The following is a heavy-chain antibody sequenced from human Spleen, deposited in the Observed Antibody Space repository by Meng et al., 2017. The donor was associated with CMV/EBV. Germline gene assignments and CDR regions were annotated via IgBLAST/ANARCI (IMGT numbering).Heavy chain of an antibody. J-gene: IGHJ4*02. CDR2: ITASGGST. Sequence: GESLKISCAASEFTFSNFAMSWVRQAPGRGLAWVSAITASGGSTYYADSVKGRFTISRDNSKHTLYLQMSSLRAGDTALYYCAKAFSASWYREYYDDRGQGTLVTVSS. CDR3: AKAFSASWYREYYDD. D-gene: IGHD1-26*01. V-gene: IGHV3-23*01. CDR1: EFTFSNFA.